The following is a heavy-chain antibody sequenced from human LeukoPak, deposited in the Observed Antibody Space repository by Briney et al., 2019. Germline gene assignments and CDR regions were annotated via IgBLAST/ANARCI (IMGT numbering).Heavy chain of an antibody. Sequence: GESLKISCKGSGYSFTSYWIGWARQMPGKGLEWMGIIYPGDSDTRYSPSFQGQVTISADKSISTAYLQWSSLKASDTAMYYCARQSSSGYYYWGAFDIWGQGTMVTVSS. CDR2: IYPGDSDT. CDR1: GYSFTSYW. CDR3: ARQSSSGYYYWGAFDI. D-gene: IGHD3-22*01. J-gene: IGHJ3*02. V-gene: IGHV5-51*01.